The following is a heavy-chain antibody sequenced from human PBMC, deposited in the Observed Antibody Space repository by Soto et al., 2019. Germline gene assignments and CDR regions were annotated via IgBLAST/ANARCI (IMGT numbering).Heavy chain of an antibody. V-gene: IGHV1-18*01. CDR2: ISAYNGNT. Sequence: ASVKVSCKASGYTFTSYGISWVRQAPGQGLEWMGRISAYNGNTKYAQKLQCRVTMTTDTSTRTAYMELRSLRSDDTAVYYCARILTGDFIDAFDIWGQGTMVTVSS. J-gene: IGHJ3*02. CDR3: ARILTGDFIDAFDI. CDR1: GYTFTSYG. D-gene: IGHD7-27*01.